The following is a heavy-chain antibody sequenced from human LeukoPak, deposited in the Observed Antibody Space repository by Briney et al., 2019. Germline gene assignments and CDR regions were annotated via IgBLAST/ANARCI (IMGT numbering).Heavy chain of an antibody. V-gene: IGHV4-59*01. Sequence: SETLSLTCTVSGGSISSYYWSWIRQPPGKGLEWIGYIYYSGSTNYNPSLKSRVTISVDTSKNQFSLKLSSVTAADTAVYYCARHGTSGTNLNWFDPWGQGTLVTVSS. J-gene: IGHJ5*02. D-gene: IGHD1-1*01. CDR2: IYYSGST. CDR3: ARHGTSGTNLNWFDP. CDR1: GGSISSYY.